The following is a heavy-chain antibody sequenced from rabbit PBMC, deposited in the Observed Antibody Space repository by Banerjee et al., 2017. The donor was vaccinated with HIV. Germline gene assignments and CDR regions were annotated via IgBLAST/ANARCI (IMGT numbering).Heavy chain of an antibody. Sequence: LEESGGDLVKPGASLTLTCTASGFSFSSSYYMGWVRQAPRKGLEWIACIYIGSSGSTYYASWAKGRFTISKTSSTTVTLQMTSLTAADTATYFCARDRSTGDGHYGDFNLWGQGTLVTVS. CDR3: ARDRSTGDGHYGDFNL. J-gene: IGHJ4*01. CDR1: GFSFSSSYY. V-gene: IGHV1S40*01. D-gene: IGHD7-1*01. CDR2: IYIGSSGST.